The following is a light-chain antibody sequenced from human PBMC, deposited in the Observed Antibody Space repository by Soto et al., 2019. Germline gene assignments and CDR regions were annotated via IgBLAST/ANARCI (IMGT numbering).Light chain of an antibody. CDR3: QSYDNSLSGPVV. CDR1: SSDVGSHNL. CDR2: EAT. Sequence: QSALTQPASVSGSPGQSITISCTGTSSDVGSHNLVSWYQQYPGKAPKVVIFEATKRPSGVSNRFSGSKSGTSASLAISGLQAEDEAAYFCQSYDNSLSGPVVFGGGTQLTVL. V-gene: IGLV2-14*02. J-gene: IGLJ2*01.